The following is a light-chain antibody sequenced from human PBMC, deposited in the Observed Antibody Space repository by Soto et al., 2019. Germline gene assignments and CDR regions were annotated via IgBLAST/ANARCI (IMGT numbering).Light chain of an antibody. CDR2: EVT. CDR1: SSDIGAHNF. Sequence: QSALTQSASVSGSPGQSITLSCAGTSSDIGAHNFVSWYQHHPGKAPKLIIYEVTKWPSGVSTRFSGSKAGNTASLTISGLQAEDEADYYCNSYTLSRTVVFGGGTKVTVL. V-gene: IGLV2-14*01. CDR3: NSYTLSRTVV. J-gene: IGLJ2*01.